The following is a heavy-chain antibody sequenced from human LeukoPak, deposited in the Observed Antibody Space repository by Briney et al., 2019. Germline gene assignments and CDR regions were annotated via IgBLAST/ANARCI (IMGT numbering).Heavy chain of an antibody. J-gene: IGHJ5*02. V-gene: IGHV1-18*01. CDR1: GYPFTTYG. D-gene: IGHD3-9*01. Sequence: GASVKVSCKASGYPFTTYGIDWVRQAPGQGLEWMGWISTYNGDTNYAQKFQDRVIMTTDTSTSTAYIELRSLRSDDTASYYCAREWWGYDVLTGDNWFDPWGQGTLVIVSS. CDR3: AREWWGYDVLTGDNWFDP. CDR2: ISTYNGDT.